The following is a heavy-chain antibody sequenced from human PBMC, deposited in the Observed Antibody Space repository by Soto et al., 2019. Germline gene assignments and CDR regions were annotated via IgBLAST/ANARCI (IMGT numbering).Heavy chain of an antibody. D-gene: IGHD3-10*01. Sequence: PGGSLRLSCAASGFTFSNYIMHWVRQAPGKGLEWVAIILHDGNNKYYADSVKGRFTISRDNSKNTLYLRMNSLRTEDTAIYYCARDRGYYGSGSYYNDPLDYWGQGTLVTVSS. J-gene: IGHJ4*02. V-gene: IGHV3-30-3*01. CDR1: GFTFSNYI. CDR2: ILHDGNNK. CDR3: ARDRGYYGSGSYYNDPLDY.